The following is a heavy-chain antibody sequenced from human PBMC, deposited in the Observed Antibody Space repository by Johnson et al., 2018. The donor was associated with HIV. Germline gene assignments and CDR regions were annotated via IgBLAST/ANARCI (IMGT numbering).Heavy chain of an antibody. CDR3: ARDRIYSYVPDALDI. Sequence: VQLVESGGGVVQPGRSLRLSCAASGFSFSNYAMDWVRQAPGKGLEWVAVISSDGSNKNYADSVKGRFTISRDNSKNTLYVQLNSLRAEDTAVYYCARDRIYSYVPDALDIWGQGTMVTVSS. J-gene: IGHJ3*02. CDR2: ISSDGSNK. D-gene: IGHD5-18*01. V-gene: IGHV3-30*03. CDR1: GFSFSNYA.